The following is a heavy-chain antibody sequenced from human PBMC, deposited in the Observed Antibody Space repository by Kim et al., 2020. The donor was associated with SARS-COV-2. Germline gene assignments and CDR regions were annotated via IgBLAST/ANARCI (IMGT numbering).Heavy chain of an antibody. Sequence: GSTNSNPSSKSRGTMSVDTSKSQFSLKLSSVTAADTAVYYCAGRLPYFDYWGQGTLVTVSS. J-gene: IGHJ4*02. V-gene: IGHV4-4*07. CDR3: AGRLPYFDY. CDR2: GST. D-gene: IGHD2-15*01.